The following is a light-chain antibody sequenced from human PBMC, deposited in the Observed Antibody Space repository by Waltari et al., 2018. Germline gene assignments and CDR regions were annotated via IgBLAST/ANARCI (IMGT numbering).Light chain of an antibody. Sequence: WDQHQPGRSPLRVIYHDMNRPSGIPVRFSVSKSGNTATLTISGTQARDDAHYYCQALGSNRCVFGGGTKLTVL. J-gene: IGLJ3*02. CDR2: HDM. V-gene: IGLV3-1*01. CDR3: QALGSNRCV.